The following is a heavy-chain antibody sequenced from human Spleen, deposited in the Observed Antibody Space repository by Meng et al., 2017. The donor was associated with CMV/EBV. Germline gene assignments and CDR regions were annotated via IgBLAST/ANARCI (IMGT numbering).Heavy chain of an antibody. CDR1: GFMFSSDW. J-gene: IGHJ4*02. CDR3: ARDLSYCSSTSCYGPDYFDY. D-gene: IGHD2-2*01. V-gene: IGHV3-74*01. Sequence: GESLKISCAASGFMFSSDWMHWVHQAPGKGLVWVSRINSDGSITTYADSVKGRFTISRDNAKNSLYLQMNSLRAEDTAVYYCARDLSYCSSTSCYGPDYFDYWGQGTLVTVSS. CDR2: INSDGSIT.